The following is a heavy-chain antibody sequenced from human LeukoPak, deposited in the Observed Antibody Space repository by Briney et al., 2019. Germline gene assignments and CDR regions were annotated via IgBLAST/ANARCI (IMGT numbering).Heavy chain of an antibody. V-gene: IGHV3-74*01. Sequence: GGSLRLSCAAPGFTFRSYWMHWVRQAPGKGLGWVSRINTAGNSIIYADSVKGRFTISRDNAKNTLYLQINSLRVEDTAVYYCARGAVAGTYFDYWGQGTLVTVSS. D-gene: IGHD6-19*01. J-gene: IGHJ4*02. CDR2: INTAGNSI. CDR1: GFTFRSYW. CDR3: ARGAVAGTYFDY.